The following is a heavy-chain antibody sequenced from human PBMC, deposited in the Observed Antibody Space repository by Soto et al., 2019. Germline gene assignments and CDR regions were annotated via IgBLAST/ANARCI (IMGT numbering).Heavy chain of an antibody. J-gene: IGHJ6*03. CDR2: ISAYNGNT. D-gene: IGHD6-13*01. Sequence: QVPLVQSGAEVKKPGASVKVSCKASGYTFTSYGISWVRQAPGQGLEWMGWISAYNGNTNYAQKLQGRVTMTTDTSTSTAYMELRSLRSDDTAVYYCARAVAAAEYYYYYYMDVWGKGTTVTVSS. V-gene: IGHV1-18*01. CDR1: GYTFTSYG. CDR3: ARAVAAAEYYYYYYMDV.